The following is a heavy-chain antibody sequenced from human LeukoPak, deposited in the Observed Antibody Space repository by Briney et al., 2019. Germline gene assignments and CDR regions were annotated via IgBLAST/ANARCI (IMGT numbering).Heavy chain of an antibody. V-gene: IGHV3-48*01. CDR2: VSTTSSAI. J-gene: IGHJ4*02. Sequence: GGSLRLSCAASGFTFSAYTMHWIRQAPGKGLEWVSSVSTTSSAINYADSVKGRFTASRDNVKNSLFLQMNSLRAEDTAVYYCATYGSGSYPFDYWGQGTLVTVSS. CDR3: ATYGSGSYPFDY. CDR1: GFTFSAYT. D-gene: IGHD3-10*01.